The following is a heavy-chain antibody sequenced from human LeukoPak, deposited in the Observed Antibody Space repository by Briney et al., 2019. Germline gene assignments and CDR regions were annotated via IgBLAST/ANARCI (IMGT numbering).Heavy chain of an antibody. J-gene: IGHJ4*02. CDR2: FDPEDGET. D-gene: IGHD6-19*01. CDR3: ARGSGSSGWYLWL. Sequence: ASVKVSCKVSGYTLTELSMHWVRQAPGKGLEWMGGFDPEDGETIYAQKFQGRVTMTEDTSTDTAYMELSRLRSDDTAVYYCARGSGSSGWYLWLWGQGTLVTVSS. V-gene: IGHV1-24*01. CDR1: GYTLTELS.